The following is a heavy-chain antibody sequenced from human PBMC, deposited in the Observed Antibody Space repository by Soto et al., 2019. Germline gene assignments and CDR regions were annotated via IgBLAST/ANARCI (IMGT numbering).Heavy chain of an antibody. CDR2: IYHSGST. CDR3: AQGVAAAGTSSWFDP. D-gene: IGHD6-13*01. Sequence: PSETLSLTCAVSGGSISSGGYSWSWIRQPPGKGLEWIGYIYHSGSTYYNPSLKSRVTISVDRSKNQFSLKLSSVTAADTAVYYCAQGVAAAGTSSWFDPWGQGTLVTVSS. J-gene: IGHJ5*02. CDR1: GGSISSGGYS. V-gene: IGHV4-30-2*01.